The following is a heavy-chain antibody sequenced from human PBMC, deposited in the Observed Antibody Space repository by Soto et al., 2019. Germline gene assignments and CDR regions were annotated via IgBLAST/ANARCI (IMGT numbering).Heavy chain of an antibody. CDR1: GFTFSSYA. CDR2: ISGSGGST. D-gene: IGHD1-26*01. Sequence: XXSLRLSCAASGFTFSSYAMRWVLQAPGKGLEWVSAISGSGGSTYYADSVKGRFTISRDNSKNTLYLQMNSLRAEDKAVYYCAKDRDSGSYPAPGYFDYWGQGTLVTVSS. V-gene: IGHV3-23*01. J-gene: IGHJ4*02. CDR3: AKDRDSGSYPAPGYFDY.